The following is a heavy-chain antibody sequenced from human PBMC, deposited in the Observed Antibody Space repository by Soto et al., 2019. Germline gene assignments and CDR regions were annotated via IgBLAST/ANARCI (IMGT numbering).Heavy chain of an antibody. CDR3: ARDWVGDLAY. D-gene: IGHD4-17*01. J-gene: IGHJ4*02. V-gene: IGHV1-18*01. CDR1: GYTFTSYG. Sequence: QVQLVQSGGEVKQPGASVKVSCKTSGYTFTSYGISWVRQAPGQGLEWMGWIRGYNGDTKYVQKFQGRVTLTTDTSTNTDYMEVRSLRSDDTAVYYCARDWVGDLAYWGQGTLVTVSS. CDR2: IRGYNGDT.